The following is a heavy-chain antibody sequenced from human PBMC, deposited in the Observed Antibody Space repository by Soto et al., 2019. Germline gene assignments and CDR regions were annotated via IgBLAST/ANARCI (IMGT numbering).Heavy chain of an antibody. V-gene: IGHV1-18*01. J-gene: IGHJ4*02. CDR2: ISPYNGDT. CDR3: ARGGISSSEGLDY. D-gene: IGHD6-13*01. Sequence: QVQLVQSGAEVRESGASVKVSCKASGYTFTNHGISWVRQAPGEGLEWMGWISPYNGDTNNAQKFQGRVTMTTDTPTNTGFMELTRLTSDDTAVYYCARGGISSSEGLDYWGQGTLVTVSP. CDR1: GYTFTNHG.